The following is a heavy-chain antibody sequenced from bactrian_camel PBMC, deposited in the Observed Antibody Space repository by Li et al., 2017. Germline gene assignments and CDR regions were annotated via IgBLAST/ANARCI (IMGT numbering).Heavy chain of an antibody. CDR1: GCTFSTRV. V-gene: IGHV3S42*01. CDR3: AADIVSIEVTTHIPSVIPY. CDR2: ITSTGDSA. D-gene: IGHD5*01. Sequence: VQLVESGGGLVQPGGSLRLSCAASGCTFSTRVMNWVRQAPGKGLTWVSTITSTGDSATYTDSVKGRFTISQDNAKNTLYLQMVNLKPEDTAMYYCAADIVSIEVTTHIPSVIPYWGQGTQVTVS. J-gene: IGHJ4*01.